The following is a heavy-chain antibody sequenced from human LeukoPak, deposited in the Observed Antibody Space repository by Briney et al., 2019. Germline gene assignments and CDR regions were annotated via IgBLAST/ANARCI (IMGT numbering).Heavy chain of an antibody. V-gene: IGHV4-59*01. J-gene: IGHJ6*03. CDR3: ARASEDYYYYYMDV. D-gene: IGHD1-14*01. CDR1: GVSLSSYY. Sequence: SETLSLTCTVSGVSLSSYYWSWIRQPPGKGLEWVGYIYYRGTTNYNPSLKSRVTISLYTSKNRFSLNLSCVTAADTAVYYCARASEDYYYYYMDVWGKGTTVTISS. CDR2: IYYRGTT.